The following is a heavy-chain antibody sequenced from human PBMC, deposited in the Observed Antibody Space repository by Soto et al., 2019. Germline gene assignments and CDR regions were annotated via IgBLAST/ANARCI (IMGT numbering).Heavy chain of an antibody. CDR2: IISIPGPA. CDR1: GASFNTFA. D-gene: IGHD2-8*01. CDR3: ARNGAGYCTPTTCYTPFDY. V-gene: IGHV1-69*01. J-gene: IGHJ4*02. Sequence: QVQLEQSGAEVKKPGSSVKVSRKASGASFNTFAISWVRQAPAQGLEWMGGIISIPGPATYALKFQGRVTITADESTTAAYMELSILRSEDTAVYYCARNGAGYCTPTTCYTPFDYWGQGTLVTVSS.